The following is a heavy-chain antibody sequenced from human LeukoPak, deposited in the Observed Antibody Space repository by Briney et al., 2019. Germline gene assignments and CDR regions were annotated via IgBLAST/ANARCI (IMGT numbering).Heavy chain of an antibody. J-gene: IGHJ5*02. CDR2: FYYSGST. D-gene: IGHD6-13*01. CDR1: GGSISSGDYY. CDR3: ARDFLDVAAAGSFDP. Sequence: KPSETLSLTCTVSGGSISSGDYYWSWIRQPPGTGLEWIGYFYYSGSTYYNPSLKSRVTISVDTSKNQFSLKLSSVTAAATAVYYCARDFLDVAAAGSFDPWGQGTLVTVSS. V-gene: IGHV4-30-4*01.